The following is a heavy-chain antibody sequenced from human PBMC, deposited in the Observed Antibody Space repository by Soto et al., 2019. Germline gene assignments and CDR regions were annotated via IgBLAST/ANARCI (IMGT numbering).Heavy chain of an antibody. J-gene: IGHJ6*03. CDR3: ARGHLAVVPVASWYFYMDV. D-gene: IGHD2-2*01. V-gene: IGHV1-3*01. CDR2: INAGNGNT. CDR1: GYTFTNYA. Sequence: QVQLVQSGAEVEKPGASVKVSCKASGYTFTNYAVHWVRQAPGQRLEWMGWINAGNGNTRYSQKFQGRVTITRDTSARTAYMELSSLRSADTAVYYCARGHLAVVPVASWYFYMDVWGKGTTVTVSS.